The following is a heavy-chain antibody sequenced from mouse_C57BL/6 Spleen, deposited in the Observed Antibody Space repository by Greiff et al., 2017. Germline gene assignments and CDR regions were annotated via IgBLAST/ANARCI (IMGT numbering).Heavy chain of an antibody. V-gene: IGHV5-12*01. CDR1: GFTFSDYY. J-gene: IGHJ2*01. CDR3: ARHSYYSNYVGGYFDY. Sequence: EVQVVESGGGLVQPGGSLKLSCAASGFTFSDYYMYWVRQTPEKRLEWVAYISNGGGSTYYPDTVKGRFIISRDNAKNTLYLQMSRLKSEDTAMYYCARHSYYSNYVGGYFDYGGQGTTLTVSS. D-gene: IGHD2-5*01. CDR2: ISNGGGST.